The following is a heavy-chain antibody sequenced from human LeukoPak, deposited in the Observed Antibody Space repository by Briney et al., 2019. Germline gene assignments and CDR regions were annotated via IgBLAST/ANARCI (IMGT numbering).Heavy chain of an antibody. V-gene: IGHV3-21*01. CDR3: ATDNYYMDV. CDR1: GFTFSSYA. Sequence: GGSLRLSCAASGFTFSSYAMSWVRQAPGKGLEWVSSISSSSNYIYYADSVKGRFTISRDNAKNSLYLQMNSLRAEDTAVYYCATDNYYMDVWGKGTTVTVSS. J-gene: IGHJ6*03. CDR2: ISSSSNYI.